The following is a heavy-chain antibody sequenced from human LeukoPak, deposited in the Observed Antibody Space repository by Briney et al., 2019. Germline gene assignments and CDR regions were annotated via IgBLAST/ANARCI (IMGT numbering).Heavy chain of an antibody. D-gene: IGHD6-13*01. Sequence: GGALGLPLAAPGLTFGSIPLTWFGRAPGGGWGGGSAISGSGGSTYYADSVKGRFTISRDNSKNTLYLQMNSLRAEDTAVYYCATERTGYSSSSFDYWGQGTLVTVSS. V-gene: IGHV3-23*01. CDR3: ATERTGYSSSSFDY. CDR1: GLTFGSIP. J-gene: IGHJ4*02. CDR2: ISGSGGST.